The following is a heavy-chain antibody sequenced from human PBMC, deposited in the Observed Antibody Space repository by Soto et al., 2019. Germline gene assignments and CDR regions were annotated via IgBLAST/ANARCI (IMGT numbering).Heavy chain of an antibody. V-gene: IGHV1-3*01. CDR3: ARGEGYCSGGTCFRWFDP. CDR1: GYTFTKYA. J-gene: IGHJ5*02. D-gene: IGHD2-15*01. CDR2: INAGNGNT. Sequence: QVQLVQSGAEVKRPGASVKISCKASGYTFTKYALHWVRQAPGQGLEWMGWINAGNGNTKYSQKFQGRATFTRDTSAATAYMELSALRFEDTAFYYCARGEGYCSGGTCFRWFDPWGQGYLVTVSS.